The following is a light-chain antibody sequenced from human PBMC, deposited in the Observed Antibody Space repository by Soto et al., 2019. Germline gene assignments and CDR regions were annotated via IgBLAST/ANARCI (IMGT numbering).Light chain of an antibody. Sequence: QSVLTQPPSASGTPGQRVTITCSGSSSNIGSNPVNWYQQVPGTAPKLLIYTNNPRPSGVPDRFSGSKSGTSASLAISGLQSEDEAVYYCATWDDSLSGSVVFGGGTKLTVL. CDR2: TNN. V-gene: IGLV1-44*01. J-gene: IGLJ2*01. CDR1: SSNIGSNP. CDR3: ATWDDSLSGSVV.